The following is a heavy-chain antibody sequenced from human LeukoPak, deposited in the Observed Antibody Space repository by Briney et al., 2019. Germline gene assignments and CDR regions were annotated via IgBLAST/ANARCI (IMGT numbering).Heavy chain of an antibody. CDR2: ISAYNGNA. Sequence: ASVKVSCKASGYTFTSYGISWVRQAPGQGLGWMGWISAYNGNANYAQKLQGRVTMTTDTSTSTAYMELRSLRSDDTAVYYCAREYQLLSPFDYWGQGTLVTVSS. CDR1: GYTFTSYG. V-gene: IGHV1-18*04. CDR3: AREYQLLSPFDY. J-gene: IGHJ4*02. D-gene: IGHD2-2*01.